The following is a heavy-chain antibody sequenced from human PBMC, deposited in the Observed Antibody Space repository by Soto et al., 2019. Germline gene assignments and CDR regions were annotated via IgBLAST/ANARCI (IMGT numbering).Heavy chain of an antibody. CDR1: GGSISSGNYY. V-gene: IGHV4-30-4*01. J-gene: IGHJ4*02. CDR3: ATIGTPATGRYVFDY. Sequence: QVQLQESGPGLVKPSQTLSLTCTVSGGSISSGNYYWSWIRQPPGKGLEWIGFISYSGSTYYSTSLKSRVTISVDTSKSQFSLNLSFVTAADTAVYYCATIGTPATGRYVFDYWGQGSLVTVSS. CDR2: ISYSGST. D-gene: IGHD5-12*01.